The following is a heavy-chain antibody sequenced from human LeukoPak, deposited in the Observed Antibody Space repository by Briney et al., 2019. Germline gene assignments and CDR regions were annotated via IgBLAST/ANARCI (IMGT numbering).Heavy chain of an antibody. Sequence: GGSLRLSCAASGFIFSSFGMHWVRQAPGKGLEWVANIKQDGSEKYYVDSVKGRFTISRDNAKNSLYLQMNSLRAEDTAVYYCARGYSSNLFDYWGQGTLVTVSS. J-gene: IGHJ4*02. CDR3: ARGYSSNLFDY. V-gene: IGHV3-7*01. D-gene: IGHD6-13*01. CDR2: IKQDGSEK. CDR1: GFIFSSFG.